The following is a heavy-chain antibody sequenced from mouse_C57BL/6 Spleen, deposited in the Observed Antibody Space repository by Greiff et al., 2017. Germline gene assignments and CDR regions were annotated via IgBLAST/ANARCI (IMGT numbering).Heavy chain of an antibody. CDR3: ARIPGTAQATSWFAY. CDR2: IYPRDGST. V-gene: IGHV1-85*01. D-gene: IGHD3-2*02. CDR1: GYTFTSYD. J-gene: IGHJ3*01. Sequence: VQLQQSGPELVKPGASVKLSCKASGYTFTSYDINWVKQRPGQGLEWIGWIYPRDGSTKYNEKFKGKATLTVDTSSSTAYMELHSLTSEDAAVYFCARIPGTAQATSWFAYWGQGTLVTVSA.